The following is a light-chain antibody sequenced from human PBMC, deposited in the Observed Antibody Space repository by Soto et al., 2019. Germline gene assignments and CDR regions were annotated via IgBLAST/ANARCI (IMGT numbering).Light chain of an antibody. CDR1: QSVSSSY. Sequence: EIVLTQSPGTLSLSPGERATLSCRASQSVSSSYLAWYQQKPGQAPRLLIYGASSRAIGIPDRFSGSGSGTDFTLTISRLEPEDFAVYYCQQYGSSHLWTFGQGTKVEIK. CDR3: QQYGSSHLWT. CDR2: GAS. J-gene: IGKJ1*01. V-gene: IGKV3-20*01.